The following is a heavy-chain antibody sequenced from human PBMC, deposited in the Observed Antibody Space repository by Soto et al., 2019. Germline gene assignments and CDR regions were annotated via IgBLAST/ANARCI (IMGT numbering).Heavy chain of an antibody. CDR1: GFTLSSFA. CDR3: ARAEYTSGWYFMGIDY. V-gene: IGHV3-30*04. D-gene: IGHD6-19*01. Sequence: QVQMGESGGGVVQPGKSLRLSCAASGFTLSSFAMHWVRQAPGKGLEWVAVTSSDGSKEYYADSVKGRFTISRDNSKNTLYLQMNSLRADDTAVFYCARAEYTSGWYFMGIDYWGQGTLVTVSS. J-gene: IGHJ4*02. CDR2: TSSDGSKE.